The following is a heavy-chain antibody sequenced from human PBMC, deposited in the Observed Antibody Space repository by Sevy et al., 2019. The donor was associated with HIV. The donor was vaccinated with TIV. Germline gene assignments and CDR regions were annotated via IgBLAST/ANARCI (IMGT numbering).Heavy chain of an antibody. CDR3: ARDPVAPNPAGMDV. CDR1: GYTFTDYY. V-gene: IGHV1-2*06. Sequence: ASVKVSCKASGYTFTDYYMHWVRQAHGQGLEWMGRINPNSGDTNFVQKFQGRVTMTRDTSISTAYMELSRLTSDDTAVYYCARDPVAPNPAGMDVWGQGTTVTVSS. J-gene: IGHJ6*02. D-gene: IGHD5-12*01. CDR2: INPNSGDT.